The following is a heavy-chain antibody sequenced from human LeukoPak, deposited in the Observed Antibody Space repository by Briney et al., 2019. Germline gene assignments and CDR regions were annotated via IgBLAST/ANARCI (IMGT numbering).Heavy chain of an antibody. CDR1: GYTFTSYD. CDR2: MNPNSGNT. CDR3: ARGVQGPLGDWFDP. J-gene: IGHJ5*02. D-gene: IGHD1-1*01. Sequence: ASVKVSCKASGYTFTSYDINWVRQATAQGLEWMGWMNPNSGNTGYAQKFQGRVTMTRNTSISTAYMELSSLRSEDTAVYYCARGVQGPLGDWFDPWGQGTLVTVSS. V-gene: IGHV1-8*01.